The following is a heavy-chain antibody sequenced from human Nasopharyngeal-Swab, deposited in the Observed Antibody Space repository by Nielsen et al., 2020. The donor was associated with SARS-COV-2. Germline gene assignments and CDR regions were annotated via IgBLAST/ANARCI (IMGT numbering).Heavy chain of an antibody. CDR3: ARDLNPKVLLWFGELYLYGMDV. CDR2: ISYDGSNK. J-gene: IGHJ6*02. D-gene: IGHD3-10*01. Sequence: GGSLRPSCAASGFTFSSYAMHWVRQAPGKGLEWVAVISYDGSNKYYADSVKGRFTISRDNSKNTLYLQMNSLRAEDTAVYYCARDLNPKVLLWFGELYLYGMDVWGQGTTVTVSS. CDR1: GFTFSSYA. V-gene: IGHV3-30*04.